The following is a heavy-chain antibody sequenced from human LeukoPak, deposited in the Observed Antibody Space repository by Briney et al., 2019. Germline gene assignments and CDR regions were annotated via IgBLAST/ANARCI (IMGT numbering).Heavy chain of an antibody. V-gene: IGHV3-30*18. J-gene: IGHJ4*02. CDR2: VSYDGSKK. CDR3: AKLGFDSSGSHSLVDS. CDR1: GFTFSSYG. Sequence: GGSLRLSCAASGFTFSSYGMHWVRQPPGKGLEWVGFVSYDGSKKFYADFVKGRFSISRDNSKNTLYVQMNSLGAEDTALYYCAKLGFDSSGSHSLVDSWGQGTPVTVSS. D-gene: IGHD3-22*01.